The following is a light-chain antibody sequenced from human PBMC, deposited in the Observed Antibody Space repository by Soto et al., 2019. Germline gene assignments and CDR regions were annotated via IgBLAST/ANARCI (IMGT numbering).Light chain of an antibody. V-gene: IGKV1-6*01. Sequence: ARQMTQSPSSLSASVGDSVILTCRASQAIRNDLGWYQQKPGKAPKLLIYTASTLQSGVPSRFSGSGAGADFTLTIRSLQPEDSATYYCLHDYSYPRTFGQGTKVDIK. CDR3: LHDYSYPRT. CDR2: TAS. J-gene: IGKJ1*01. CDR1: QAIRND.